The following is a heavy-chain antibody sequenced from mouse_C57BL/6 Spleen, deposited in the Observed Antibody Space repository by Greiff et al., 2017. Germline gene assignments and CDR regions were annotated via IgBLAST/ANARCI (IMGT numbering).Heavy chain of an antibody. CDR1: GFTFSDYY. V-gene: IGHV5-16*01. Sequence: EVMLVESEGGLVQPGSSMKLSCTASGFTFSDYYMAWVRQVPEKGLEWVANINYDGSSTYYLDSLKSRFIISRDNAKNILYLQMSSLKSEDTATYYCARDSYDAMDYWGQGTSVTVSS. CDR3: ARDSYDAMDY. J-gene: IGHJ4*01. CDR2: INYDGSST.